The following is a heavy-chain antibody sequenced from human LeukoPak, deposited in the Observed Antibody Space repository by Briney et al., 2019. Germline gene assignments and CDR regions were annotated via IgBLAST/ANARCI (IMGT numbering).Heavy chain of an antibody. CDR2: IWYDGSNK. V-gene: IGHV3-33*01. D-gene: IGHD4-17*01. Sequence: PGGSLRLSCAASGFTFSSYGMHWVRQAPGKGLEWVAVIWYDGSNKYYADSVKGRFTISRDNSKNTLYLQMNSLRAEDTAVYYCARDRGVTTENWFDPWGQGTLVTVSS. CDR1: GFTFSSYG. J-gene: IGHJ5*02. CDR3: ARDRGVTTENWFDP.